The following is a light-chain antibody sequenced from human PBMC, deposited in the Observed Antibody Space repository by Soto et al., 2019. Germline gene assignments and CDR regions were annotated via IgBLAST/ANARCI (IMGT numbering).Light chain of an antibody. CDR3: QQYGGSLKGA. J-gene: IGKJ1*01. V-gene: IGKV3-20*01. CDR2: ATS. Sequence: EIVLTQSPGTLSLSPGERATLSCRASQSIARSYLVWYQQRPGQAPRLLIYATSSRATGIPDRFSGSGSGTDFTLTISRLETEDFAVYYCQQYGGSLKGAFGQGTKVEVK. CDR1: QSIARSY.